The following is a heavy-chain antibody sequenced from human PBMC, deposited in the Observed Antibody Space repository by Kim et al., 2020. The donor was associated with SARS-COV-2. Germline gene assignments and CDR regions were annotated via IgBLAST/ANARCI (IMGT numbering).Heavy chain of an antibody. V-gene: IGHV1-3*01. CDR3: ARGGSYFEY. Sequence: GNTKYSQKFQGRVTITRDTSATTAYMELSSLTSEDTAVDYCARGGSYFEYWGQGTLVTVSS. CDR2: GNT. D-gene: IGHD3-10*01. J-gene: IGHJ4*02.